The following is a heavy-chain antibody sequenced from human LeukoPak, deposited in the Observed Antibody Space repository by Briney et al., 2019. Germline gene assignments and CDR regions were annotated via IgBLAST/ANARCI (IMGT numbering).Heavy chain of an antibody. CDR3: ARGYYYAYHY. Sequence: GGSLRLSCAASGFTFSDYYMSWIRQAPGKGLEWVSHITSSSGTIYYADSVKGRCTISRDNAKNSLYLQINGLRAEDTAVYYCARGYYYAYHYWGQGTLVTVSS. V-gene: IGHV3-11*04. CDR1: GFTFSDYY. J-gene: IGHJ4*02. CDR2: ITSSSGTI. D-gene: IGHD5-18*01.